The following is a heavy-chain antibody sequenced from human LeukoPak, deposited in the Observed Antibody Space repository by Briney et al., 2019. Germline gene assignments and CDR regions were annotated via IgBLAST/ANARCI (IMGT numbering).Heavy chain of an antibody. CDR2: IYYTGSA. J-gene: IGHJ4*02. V-gene: IGHV4-39*01. CDR1: GGSISSSSYY. D-gene: IGHD1-26*01. Sequence: PSETLSLTCTVSGGSISSSSYYWGWIRQPPGKGLEWIGSIYYTGSAYYNPSLKSRVIISVDMSKNQFSLKLTSVTAADTAVYYCARPETTGTYYYWGQGTLVTVSS. CDR3: ARPETTGTYYY.